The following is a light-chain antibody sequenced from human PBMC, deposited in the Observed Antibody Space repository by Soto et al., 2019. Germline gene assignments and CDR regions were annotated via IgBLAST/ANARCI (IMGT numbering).Light chain of an antibody. J-gene: IGKJ1*01. Sequence: IVLTQSPDTLSFSPGERATLSCRASQSVGTRLAWYQHKTGQAPSLLMSGASSRATGIPDRFSGSGSGTDFTLTISSLEPEDFAVYYCQQHSHWPPWTFGQGTKVDIK. CDR2: GAS. V-gene: IGKV3-11*01. CDR3: QQHSHWPPWT. CDR1: QSVGTR.